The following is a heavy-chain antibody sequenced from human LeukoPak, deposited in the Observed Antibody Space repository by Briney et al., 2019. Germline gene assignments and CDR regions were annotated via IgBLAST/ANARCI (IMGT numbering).Heavy chain of an antibody. Sequence: GGSLRLSCAASGFTFSSCGMHWVRQAPGKGLEWVAVIWYDGSNKYYADSVKGRFTISRDNSKNTLYLQMNSLRAEDTAVYYCARAPVMVRGVLDYWGQGTLVTVSS. V-gene: IGHV3-33*01. D-gene: IGHD3-10*01. CDR2: IWYDGSNK. J-gene: IGHJ4*02. CDR3: ARAPVMVRGVLDY. CDR1: GFTFSSCG.